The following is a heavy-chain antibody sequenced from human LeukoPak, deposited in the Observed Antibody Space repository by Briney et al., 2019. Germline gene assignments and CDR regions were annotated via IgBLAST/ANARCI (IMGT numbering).Heavy chain of an antibody. Sequence: GGSLRLSCAASGFTFSSYAMSWVRQAPGKGLEWVSAISGSGGSTYYADSVKGRFTISRDNSKNTLYLQMNSLRAEDTAVYYRARVLGFSYGSDYWGQGTLVTVSS. CDR1: GFTFSSYA. V-gene: IGHV3-23*01. D-gene: IGHD5-18*01. J-gene: IGHJ4*02. CDR2: ISGSGGST. CDR3: ARVLGFSYGSDY.